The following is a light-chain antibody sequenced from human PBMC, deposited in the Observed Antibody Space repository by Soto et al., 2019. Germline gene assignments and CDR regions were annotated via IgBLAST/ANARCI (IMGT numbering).Light chain of an antibody. V-gene: IGKV1-5*03. CDR3: QQYSGYSRT. CDR1: QSISSW. CDR2: KAS. Sequence: DIQMTQSPSTLSASVGDRVTITCRASQSISSWLAWYQQKPGKAPKLLIYKASNLDSGVPSRFSGSGFGTEFTLTISSLQPDDFATYYCQQYSGYSRTFGQGTKV. J-gene: IGKJ1*01.